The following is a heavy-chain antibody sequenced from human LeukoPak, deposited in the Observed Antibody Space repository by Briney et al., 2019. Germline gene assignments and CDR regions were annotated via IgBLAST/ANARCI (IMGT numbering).Heavy chain of an antibody. D-gene: IGHD3/OR15-3a*01. V-gene: IGHV6-1*01. CDR2: TYYRSKWYN. CDR3: ARQTGSGLFILP. CDR1: GDSVSSNSAA. J-gene: IGHJ4*02. Sequence: SQTLSLTCAISGDSVSSNSAAWNWIRQSPSRGLEWLGRTYYRSKWYNDYAVSVKSRITIKPDTSKNQFSLRLRFVTAADTAVYYCARQTGSGLFILPGGQGTLVTVSS.